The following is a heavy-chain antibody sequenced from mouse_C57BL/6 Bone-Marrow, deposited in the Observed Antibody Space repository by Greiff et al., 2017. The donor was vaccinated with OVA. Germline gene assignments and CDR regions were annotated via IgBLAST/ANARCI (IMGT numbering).Heavy chain of an antibody. J-gene: IGHJ3*01. Sequence: EVQLQQSGPVLVKPGASVKMSCKASGYTFTDYYMNWVKQSHGKSLEWIGVINPYNGGTSYNQKFKGKATLTVDKSSSTAYMELNSLTSEDSAVYYCASDGYYVAWFAYWGQGTLVTVSA. D-gene: IGHD2-3*01. CDR3: ASDGYYVAWFAY. V-gene: IGHV1-19*01. CDR2: INPYNGGT. CDR1: GYTFTDYY.